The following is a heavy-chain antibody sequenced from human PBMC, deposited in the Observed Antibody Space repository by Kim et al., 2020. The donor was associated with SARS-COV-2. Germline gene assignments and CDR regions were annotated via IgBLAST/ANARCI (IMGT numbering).Heavy chain of an antibody. CDR1: GYTFTSYA. Sequence: ASVKVSCKASGYTFTSYAMNWVRQAPGQGPEWMVWINTNTGNPTYAQGFTGRFVFSLDTSVSTAYLQISSLKAEDTSVYYCASTFWSGYTSWFDPWGQGT. CDR3: ASTFWSGYTSWFDP. V-gene: IGHV7-4-1*02. J-gene: IGHJ5*02. D-gene: IGHD3-3*01. CDR2: INTNTGNP.